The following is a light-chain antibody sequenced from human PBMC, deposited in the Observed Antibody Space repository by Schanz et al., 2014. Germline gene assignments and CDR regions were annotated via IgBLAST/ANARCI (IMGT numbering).Light chain of an antibody. Sequence: QSALTQPASVSGSPGQSITISCTGTSSDVSAYNYVSWYQQHPGKAPKLMIYGVSNRPSGVSNRFSGSKSGNTASLTISGLQAEDEADYYCSSYTSSSTRLFGGGTKLTVL. CDR1: SSDVSAYNY. CDR3: SSYTSSSTRL. V-gene: IGLV2-14*01. CDR2: GVS. J-gene: IGLJ2*01.